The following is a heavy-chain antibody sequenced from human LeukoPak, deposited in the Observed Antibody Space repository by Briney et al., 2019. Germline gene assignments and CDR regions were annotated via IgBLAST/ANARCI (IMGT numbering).Heavy chain of an antibody. CDR2: ISSGGSDI. V-gene: IGHV3-21*01. J-gene: IGHJ4*02. CDR3: ARGRGCSRTSCYPDY. D-gene: IGHD2-2*01. Sequence: PGGSLRLSCAASGFTFSSFNMNWVRQAPGKGLEWVSSISSGGSDINYSDSVKGRFTISRDNAKTSLYLQMNSLRAEDTAVYYCARGRGCSRTSCYPDYWGQGTLVTVSS. CDR1: GFTFSSFN.